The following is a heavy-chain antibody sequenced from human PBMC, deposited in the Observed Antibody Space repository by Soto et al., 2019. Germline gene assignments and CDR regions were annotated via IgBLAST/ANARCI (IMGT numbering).Heavy chain of an antibody. CDR1: GGSVSSGSYY. J-gene: IGHJ6*02. CDR2: IYYSGST. Sequence: QVQLQESGPGLVKPSETLSLTCTVSGGSVSSGSYYWSWIRQPPGKGLEWIGYIYYSGSTNYNPSLKRRVTISVDTAKMQFSLKLSSVTAADTAVYYRARGIEGWYQGRYYYGMDVWGQGTTVTVSS. D-gene: IGHD6-19*01. CDR3: ARGIEGWYQGRYYYGMDV. V-gene: IGHV4-61*01.